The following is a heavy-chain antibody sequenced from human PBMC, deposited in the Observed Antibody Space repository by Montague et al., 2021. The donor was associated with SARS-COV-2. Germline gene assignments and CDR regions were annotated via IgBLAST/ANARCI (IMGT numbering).Heavy chain of an antibody. Sequence: SETLSLTCVVSRGSFSNDYLTWIRESPAKGQEWVGESNQCGGPNYTPSPKSRGTISLDAGKNKNSLYLNFVSVTATAVFFCARGRPVQGSVRQFDSISSGDFDLWAHGSLVIVSS. CDR2: SNQCGGP. D-gene: IGHD3-9*01. CDR3: ARGRPVQGSVRQFDSISSGDFDL. J-gene: IGHJ3*01. V-gene: IGHV4-34*01. CDR1: RGSFSNDY.